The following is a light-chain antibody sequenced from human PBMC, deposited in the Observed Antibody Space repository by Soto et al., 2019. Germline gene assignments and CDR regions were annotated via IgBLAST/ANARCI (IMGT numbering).Light chain of an antibody. CDR3: QQYDSFPYP. CDR1: QNIYNY. V-gene: IGKV1-16*02. CDR2: AAS. J-gene: IGKJ2*01. Sequence: DIQMTQSPSFLSASVGERVTITCRASQNIYNYLAWFQHKPGTAPKPLLYAASALQSGVPPKFSGSGFETDFTLSISSLQPEDSATYDCQQYDSFPYPFGQGTKLEI.